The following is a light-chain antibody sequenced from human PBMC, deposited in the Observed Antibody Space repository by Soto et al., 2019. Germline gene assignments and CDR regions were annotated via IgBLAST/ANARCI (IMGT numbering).Light chain of an antibody. V-gene: IGKV3-11*01. CDR3: QQRSNLIT. J-gene: IGKJ5*01. Sequence: EIVMTQSPATLSVSQVERSILACRASQSFSSNLAWYQQKPGQAPRLLIYDASNRATGIPARFSGSGSGTDFTLTISSLEPEDFAVYYCQQRSNLITFGQGTRLEIK. CDR2: DAS. CDR1: QSFSSN.